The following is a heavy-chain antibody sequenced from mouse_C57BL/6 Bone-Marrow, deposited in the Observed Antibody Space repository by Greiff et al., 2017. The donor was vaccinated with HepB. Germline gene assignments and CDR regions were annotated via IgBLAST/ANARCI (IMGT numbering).Heavy chain of an antibody. CDR3: ARRGLTTVVATGFDY. D-gene: IGHD1-1*01. CDR1: GYTFTDYN. CDR2: INPNNGGT. V-gene: IGHV1-18*01. Sequence: EVQLVESGPELVKPGASVKIPCKASGYTFTDYNMDWVKQSHGKSLEWIGDINPNNGGTIYNQKFKGKATLTVDKSSSTAYMELRSLTSEDTAVYYCARRGLTTVVATGFDYWGQGTTLTVSS. J-gene: IGHJ2*01.